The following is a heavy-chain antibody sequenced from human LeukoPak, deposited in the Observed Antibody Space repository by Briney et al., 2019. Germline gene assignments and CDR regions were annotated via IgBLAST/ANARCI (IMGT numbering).Heavy chain of an antibody. J-gene: IGHJ3*02. CDR1: GYSFTSYW. Sequence: GESLKISCKGSGYSFTSYWIGWVRQMPGKGLEWMGIIYPGDSDTRYSPSFQGQVTISADKSISTAYLQWSSLKASDTAMYYCARRGEIGYCSGGSCYPDAFDIWGQGTMVTVSS. CDR2: IYPGDSDT. D-gene: IGHD2-15*01. CDR3: ARRGEIGYCSGGSCYPDAFDI. V-gene: IGHV5-51*01.